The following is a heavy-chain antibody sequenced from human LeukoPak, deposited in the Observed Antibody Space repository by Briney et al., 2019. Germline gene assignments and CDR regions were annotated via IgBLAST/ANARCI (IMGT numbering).Heavy chain of an antibody. V-gene: IGHV3-15*01. CDR1: GFTFSNAW. D-gene: IGHD6-13*01. CDR3: TTVGFYYRIAAAGY. Sequence: GGSLRLSCAASGFTFSNAWMSWVRQAPGKGLEWVGRIKSKTDDGSTDYAAPVKGRFTISRDDSKNTLYLQMNSLKTEDTAVYYCTTVGFYYRIAAAGYWGQGTLVTVSS. J-gene: IGHJ4*02. CDR2: IKSKTDDGST.